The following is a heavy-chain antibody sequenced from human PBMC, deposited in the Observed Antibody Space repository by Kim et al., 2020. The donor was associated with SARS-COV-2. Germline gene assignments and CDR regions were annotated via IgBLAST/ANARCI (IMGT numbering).Heavy chain of an antibody. D-gene: IGHD3-10*01. CDR3: ARDLGRGIGYYYGMDV. Sequence: ESVKGRLTISRDNAKNTLYLQMNRLRAEDAAIYYWARDLGRGIGYYYGMDVWGQGTTVTVSS. J-gene: IGHJ6*02. V-gene: IGHV3-30*01.